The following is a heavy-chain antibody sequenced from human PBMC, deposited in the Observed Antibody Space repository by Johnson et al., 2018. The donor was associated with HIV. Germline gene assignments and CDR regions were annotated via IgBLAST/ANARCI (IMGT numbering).Heavy chain of an antibody. V-gene: IGHV3-64*01. D-gene: IGHD6-13*01. Sequence: VLLVEYGGGVVQPGGCLRLSCAESGFTFSSYGMHWVRQAPGKGLEYVSAISSNGGSTYYANSVKGRFTISRDNSKNTLYLQLNSLRVEDTAVYHCAKVAVATAAGGVALDVWGPGTMVTVSS. CDR2: ISSNGGST. CDR1: GFTFSSYG. CDR3: AKVAVATAAGGVALDV. J-gene: IGHJ3*01.